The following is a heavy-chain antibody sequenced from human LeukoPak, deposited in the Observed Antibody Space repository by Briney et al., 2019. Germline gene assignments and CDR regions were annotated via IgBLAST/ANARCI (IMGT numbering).Heavy chain of an antibody. CDR1: GFTFSSYA. Sequence: PGGSLRLSCAASGFTFSSYAMHWVRQAPGKGLEWVALISNDGNTKYYADSVKGRFTISGDNSKNTLYLQLNSLRAEDTALYHCARDHGYSSSWYAVDSWGQGTLVTVSS. CDR3: ARDHGYSSSWYAVDS. J-gene: IGHJ5*01. D-gene: IGHD6-13*01. V-gene: IGHV3-30-3*01. CDR2: ISNDGNTK.